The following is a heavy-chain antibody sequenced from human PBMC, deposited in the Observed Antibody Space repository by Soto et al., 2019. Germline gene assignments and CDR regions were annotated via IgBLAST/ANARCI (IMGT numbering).Heavy chain of an antibody. CDR3: ARRSTDTAFWYFDL. CDR2: ISEYNGNI. Sequence: QVQLVQSGAEVKKPGASVKVSCKASGYALTSSGITWVRQAPGQGLEWMGWISEYNGNIDYAEKFQTRVALTTDTSTGTAFMELRGLRSDDTAVYYCARRSTDTAFWYFDLWGRGTLVTVSS. D-gene: IGHD3-3*02. CDR1: GYALTSSG. V-gene: IGHV1-18*04. J-gene: IGHJ2*01.